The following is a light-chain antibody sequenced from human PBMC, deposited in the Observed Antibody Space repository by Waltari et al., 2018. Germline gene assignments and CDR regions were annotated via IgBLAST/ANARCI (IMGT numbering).Light chain of an antibody. J-gene: IGLJ1*01. V-gene: IGLV1-44*01. CDR1: SSKIGVNV. CDR2: TND. Sequence: QSVLTQPPSASGTPGQRVTISCSGSSSKIGVNVVNWYQHFPGTAPRLLIFTNDQRPSGVPDRFSGSKSGTSASLAISGLQSEDEADYYCAVWDDNLSGVVFGAGTKVAVL. CDR3: AVWDDNLSGVV.